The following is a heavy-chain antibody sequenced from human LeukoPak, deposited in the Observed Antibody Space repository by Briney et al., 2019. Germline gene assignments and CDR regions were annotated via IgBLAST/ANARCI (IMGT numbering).Heavy chain of an antibody. Sequence: SETLCLTCTVSGVSIGSYDWSWIRQPPGKGLEWIGYIYHSRFTNYNPSLTSRVTISKDTSKNQFSLKLTSVTAADTAVYYCARILPVNWFDPWGQGTLVTVSS. CDR1: GVSIGSYD. V-gene: IGHV4-59*08. CDR2: IYHSRFT. D-gene: IGHD1-14*01. CDR3: ARILPVNWFDP. J-gene: IGHJ5*02.